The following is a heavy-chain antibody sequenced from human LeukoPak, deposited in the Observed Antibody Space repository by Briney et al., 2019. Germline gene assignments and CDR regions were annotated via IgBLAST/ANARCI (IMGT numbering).Heavy chain of an antibody. V-gene: IGHV4-59*08. CDR3: ARHLGSDRTEFDP. CDR2: IYYSGNT. J-gene: IGHJ5*02. CDR1: GGSISPYY. Sequence: KPSETLSLTCSVSGGSISPYYWGWFRQPPGQGLEWIAYIYYSGNTNYNSSLKSRANIAIDTSKNQVSLRLRSVTAADTAVYYCARHLGSDRTEFDPWGPGTLVTVSS. D-gene: IGHD3-10*01.